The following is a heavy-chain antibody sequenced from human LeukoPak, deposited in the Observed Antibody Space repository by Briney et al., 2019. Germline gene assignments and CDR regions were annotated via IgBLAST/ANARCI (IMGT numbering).Heavy chain of an antibody. J-gene: IGHJ4*02. D-gene: IGHD1-1*01. CDR3: ARDISRWNELDS. Sequence: SETLSLTCTVSGGSISNYYWSWIRQPAGKGLEWIGRIYTSGSTDYNPSLKSRVTMSVDTSKNQFSLKLSSVTAADTAVYYCARDISRWNELDSWGQGTLVTVSS. CDR2: IYTSGST. V-gene: IGHV4-4*07. CDR1: GGSISNYY.